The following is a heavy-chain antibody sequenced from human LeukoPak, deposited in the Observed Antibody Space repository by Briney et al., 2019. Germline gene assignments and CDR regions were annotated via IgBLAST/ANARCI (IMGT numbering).Heavy chain of an antibody. CDR2: ISYDGTNK. Sequence: PGRSPRLSCAASGFIFTSYAMHWVRQAPGKGLEWVAVISYDGTNKYYADSVKGRFTISKDTSKNTLYLQMSGLRAEDTAIYYCAKRGSKWDLDNWGQGTLVTVSS. CDR1: GFIFTSYA. CDR3: AKRGSKWDLDN. D-gene: IGHD1-26*01. V-gene: IGHV3-33*05. J-gene: IGHJ4*02.